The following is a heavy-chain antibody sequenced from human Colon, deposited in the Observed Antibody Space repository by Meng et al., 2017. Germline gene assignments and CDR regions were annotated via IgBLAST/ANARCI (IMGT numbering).Heavy chain of an antibody. CDR2: LPPDTGDT. V-gene: IGHV1-2*06. D-gene: IGHD2-21*02. CDR3: AKIHLGDSGLDY. CDR1: ASPLTRPY. J-gene: IGHJ4*02. Sequence: VPLVQSPPDVSSPVASLKVPSWPSASPLTRPYLHCVRHAPGPALPWLAPLPPDTGDTNYAQKFQGRVTLTRDTSINTAYMELTGLRSDDTAVYYCAKIHLGDSGLDYWGQGTLVTVSS.